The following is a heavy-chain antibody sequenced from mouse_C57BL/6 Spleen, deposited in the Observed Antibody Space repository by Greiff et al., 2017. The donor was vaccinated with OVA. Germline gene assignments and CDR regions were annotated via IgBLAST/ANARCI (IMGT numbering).Heavy chain of an antibody. CDR3: ARLTGTRYFDV. V-gene: IGHV5-6*01. Sequence: EVKLVESGGDLVKPGGSLKLSCAASGFTFSSYGMSWVRQTPDKRLEWVATISSGGSYTYYPASVKGRFTISSDNAKNTLYLQMSSLKAEDTAMYYCARLTGTRYFDVWGTGTTVTVSS. J-gene: IGHJ1*03. CDR2: ISSGGSYT. D-gene: IGHD4-1*01. CDR1: GFTFSSYG.